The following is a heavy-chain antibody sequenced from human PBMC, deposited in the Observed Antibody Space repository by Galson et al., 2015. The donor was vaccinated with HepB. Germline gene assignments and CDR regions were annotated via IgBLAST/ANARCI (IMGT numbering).Heavy chain of an antibody. CDR3: ARIFLSFDYGEPNYFDY. Sequence: PALVKPTQTLTLTCTVSGFSLRNARMGVSWIRQPPGKALEWLAYIFSNDEKSYSTSLKNRLTISKDTSKSQVVLIMTDMDPVDTATYYCARIFLSFDYGEPNYFDYWGQGTLVTVSS. J-gene: IGHJ4*02. CDR2: IFSNDEK. CDR1: GFSLRNARMG. D-gene: IGHD4-17*01. V-gene: IGHV2-26*01.